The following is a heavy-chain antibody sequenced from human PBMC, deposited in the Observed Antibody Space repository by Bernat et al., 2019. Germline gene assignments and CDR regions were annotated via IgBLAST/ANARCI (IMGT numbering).Heavy chain of an antibody. D-gene: IGHD1-14*01. CDR3: AASLVTTGDDDV. CDR1: GFSLSDAW. J-gene: IGHJ3*01. Sequence: EVQLMESGGGLVEPGGSLRLSCAASGFSLSDAWLIWVRQAPGRGLEWVSRIKSKTTGGTTDYVAPVNGRFTISRDDSTNTLYMEMNNLRSEYTGVYYCAASLVTTGDDDVWGQETLVTVSS. CDR2: IKSKTTGGTT. V-gene: IGHV3-15*01.